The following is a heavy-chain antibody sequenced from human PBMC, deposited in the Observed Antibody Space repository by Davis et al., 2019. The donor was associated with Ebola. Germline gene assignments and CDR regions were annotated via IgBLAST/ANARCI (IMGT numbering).Heavy chain of an antibody. Sequence: GESLKISCVASGFTFSSYVMGWVRQAPGKGLEWVSSISSSSSYIYYADSVKGRFTISRDNAKNSLYLQMNSLRAEDTAVYYCARVRYYYGSGGTWYFDLWGRGTLVTVSS. D-gene: IGHD3-10*01. CDR1: GFTFSSYV. V-gene: IGHV3-21*01. CDR2: ISSSSSYI. J-gene: IGHJ2*01. CDR3: ARVRYYYGSGGTWYFDL.